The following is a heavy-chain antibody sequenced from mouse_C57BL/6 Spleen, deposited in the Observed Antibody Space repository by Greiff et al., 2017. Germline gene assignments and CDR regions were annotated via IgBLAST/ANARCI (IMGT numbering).Heavy chain of an antibody. CDR3: TRGTTVVATTKGYYFDY. J-gene: IGHJ2*01. V-gene: IGHV1-15*01. CDR1: GYTFTDYE. Sequence: VKLQESGAELVRPGASVTLSCKASGYTFTDYEMHWVKQTPVHGLEWIGAIDPETGGTAYNQKFKGKAILTADKSSSPAYMELRSLTSEDSAVYYCTRGTTVVATTKGYYFDYWGQGTTLTVSS. D-gene: IGHD1-1*01. CDR2: IDPETGGT.